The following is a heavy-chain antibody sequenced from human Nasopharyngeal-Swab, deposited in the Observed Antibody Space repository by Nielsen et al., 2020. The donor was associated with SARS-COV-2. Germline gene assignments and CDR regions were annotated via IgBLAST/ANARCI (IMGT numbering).Heavy chain of an antibody. V-gene: IGHV3-23*03. CDR1: GFTFSTYA. Sequence: GGSLGLSCATSGFTFSTYAMSWVRQAPGKGLEWVAVIHRGGSSSYFADSVKGRFTLSRENSKNTLYLHMNSLRAEDTAVYYCARGGALNWYIDRWGRGTLVTVSS. J-gene: IGHJ2*01. CDR2: IHRGGSSS. CDR3: ARGGALNWYIDR.